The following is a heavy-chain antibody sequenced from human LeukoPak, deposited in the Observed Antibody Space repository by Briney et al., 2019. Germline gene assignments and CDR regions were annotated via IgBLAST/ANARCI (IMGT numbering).Heavy chain of an antibody. Sequence: WASVKVSCKASGYTFTSYGISWVRQAPGQGLEWMGWMNPNSGNTGYAQKFQGRVTITRNTSISTAYMELSSLRSEDTAVYYCARGMQLVGGYFDYWGQGTLVTVSS. V-gene: IGHV1-8*03. CDR2: MNPNSGNT. CDR3: ARGMQLVGGYFDY. J-gene: IGHJ4*02. CDR1: GYTFTSYG. D-gene: IGHD6-6*01.